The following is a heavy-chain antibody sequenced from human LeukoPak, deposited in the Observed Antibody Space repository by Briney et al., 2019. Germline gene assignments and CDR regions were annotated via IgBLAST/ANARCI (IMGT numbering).Heavy chain of an antibody. CDR3: ARDLTAEDPSY. D-gene: IGHD7-27*01. CDR1: GFTVSSNY. CDR2: IYSGGTT. V-gene: IGHV3-66*01. Sequence: PGGSLRLSCAASGFTVSSNYMSWVRQAPGKGLEWVSVIYSGGTTYYADSVKGRFTVSRDNSKNTLYLQMNSLRAEDTAVYYCARDLTAEDPSYWGQGTLVTVSS. J-gene: IGHJ4*02.